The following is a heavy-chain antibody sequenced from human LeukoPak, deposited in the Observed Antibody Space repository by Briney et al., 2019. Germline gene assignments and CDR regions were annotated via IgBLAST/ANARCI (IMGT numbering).Heavy chain of an antibody. CDR2: ISAHNGNT. CDR3: ASGINYWCGA. J-gene: IGHJ5*02. V-gene: IGHV1-18*01. CDR1: GYTFNTYD. Sequence: ASVKVSCKASGYTFNTYDVNWVRQAPGQGLEWMGWISAHNGNTYHTQKFQGRVSMTTDTSTSTVYMELRSLRSDDTAVYYCASGINYWCGAWGQGTLVTVSS. D-gene: IGHD2-8*02.